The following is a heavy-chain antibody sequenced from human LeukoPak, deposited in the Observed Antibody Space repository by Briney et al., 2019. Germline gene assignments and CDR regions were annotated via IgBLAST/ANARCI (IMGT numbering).Heavy chain of an antibody. Sequence: SGPTLVNPTQTLTLTCTFSGFLFSTSGVGVGWIRQPPGEALEWLALIYWDGDTRYSPSLKNRLTITKDTSKNQVLLTMTNMDPVDTATYYCAHKNNWVFHHWGQGTLVTVSS. D-gene: IGHD1-1*01. CDR1: GFLFSTSGVG. J-gene: IGHJ4*02. V-gene: IGHV2-5*02. CDR3: AHKNNWVFHH. CDR2: IYWDGDT.